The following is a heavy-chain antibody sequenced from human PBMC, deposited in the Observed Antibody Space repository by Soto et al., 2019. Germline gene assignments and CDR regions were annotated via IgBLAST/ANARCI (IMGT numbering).Heavy chain of an antibody. J-gene: IGHJ4*02. CDR1: GFTFSSYS. CDR3: ARGIYYYDSSGYYAY. CDR2: ISSSCSSI. Sequence: EVQLVESGGGLVQPGGSLRLSCAASGFTFSSYSMNWVRQAPGQGLEWVSYISSSCSSIYYADSVKGRFTISRDNAKNSLYLQMNSLRDEDTAVYYCARGIYYYDSSGYYAYWGQGTLVTVSS. V-gene: IGHV3-48*02. D-gene: IGHD3-22*01.